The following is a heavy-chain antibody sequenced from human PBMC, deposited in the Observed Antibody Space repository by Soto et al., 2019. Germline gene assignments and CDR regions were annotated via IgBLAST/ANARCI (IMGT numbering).Heavy chain of an antibody. CDR3: ARDSVYSSSWLNNWFDP. V-gene: IGHV3-30-3*01. D-gene: IGHD6-13*01. CDR1: GFTFSSYA. CDR2: ISYDGSNK. J-gene: IGHJ5*02. Sequence: VQLVESGGGVVQPGRSLRLSCAASGFTFSSYAMHWVRQAPGKGLEWVAVISYDGSNKYYADSVKGRFTISRDNSKNTLYLQMNSLRAEDTAVYYCARDSVYSSSWLNNWFDPWGQGTLVTVSS.